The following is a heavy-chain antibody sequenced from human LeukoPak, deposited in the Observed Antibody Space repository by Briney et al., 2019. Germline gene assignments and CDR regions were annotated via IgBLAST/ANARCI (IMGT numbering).Heavy chain of an antibody. V-gene: IGHV4-4*02. CDR1: GDSIRNSNW. J-gene: IGHJ4*02. Sequence: RSSETLSLTCIVSGDSIRNSNWWSWVRQVPGKGLEWIGEIFESGSTNYSPSLKSRASISVDKSKNQFSLKLNSVTAADTAVYFCARGTKGFGRIYLDYWGQGTLVTVSS. CDR3: ARGTKGFGRIYLDY. D-gene: IGHD2-15*01. CDR2: IFESGST.